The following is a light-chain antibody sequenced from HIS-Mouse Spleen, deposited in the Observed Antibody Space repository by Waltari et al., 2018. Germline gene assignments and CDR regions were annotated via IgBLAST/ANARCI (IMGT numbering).Light chain of an antibody. CDR1: QGISIY. Sequence: AIWMTQSPSLLSASTGDRVTLSCRMGQGISIYLAWYQQKPGKDPEILIYAASTLQSRFPSRFSGSGTETAFTLTIRWLQSVAFASYYWQKYYSFPWTFGQGTKVEIK. J-gene: IGKJ1*01. V-gene: IGKV1D-8*02. CDR2: AAS. CDR3: QKYYSFPWT.